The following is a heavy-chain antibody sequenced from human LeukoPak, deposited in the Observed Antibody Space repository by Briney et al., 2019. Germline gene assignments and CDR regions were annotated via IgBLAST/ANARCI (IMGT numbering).Heavy chain of an antibody. J-gene: IGHJ4*02. CDR1: GGTFSSYA. CDR2: ISAYNGNT. D-gene: IGHD3-22*01. CDR3: ARGTYYDSSGYYYFDY. Sequence: ASVKVSCKASGGTFSSYAISWVRQAPGQGLERMGWISAYNGNTNYAQKLQGRVTMTTDTSTSTAYMELRSLRSDDTAVYYCARGTYYDSSGYYYFDYWGQGTLVTVSS. V-gene: IGHV1-18*01.